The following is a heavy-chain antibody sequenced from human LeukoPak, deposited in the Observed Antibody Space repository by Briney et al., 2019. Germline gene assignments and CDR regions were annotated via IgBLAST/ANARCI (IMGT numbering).Heavy chain of an antibody. V-gene: IGHV1-18*01. D-gene: IGHD1/OR15-1a*01. CDR2: ISAYNGNT. Sequence: GASVTVSFKSSGYTFTIYGISWVRQAPGQGLEWMGWISAYNGNTNYAQKLQGRVTMTTDTSTSTAYMELRNLRSDDTTVYYCARSSGTTYYYYCYMDVWGKGTTVTVSS. CDR3: ARSSGTTYYYYCYMDV. J-gene: IGHJ6*03. CDR1: GYTFTIYG.